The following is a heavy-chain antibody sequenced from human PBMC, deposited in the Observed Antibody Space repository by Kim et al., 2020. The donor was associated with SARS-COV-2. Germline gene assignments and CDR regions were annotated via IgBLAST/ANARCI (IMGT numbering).Heavy chain of an antibody. CDR2: IIPIFGTA. CDR3: ARDLIPGSRRTASGGYYYYYYGMDV. J-gene: IGHJ6*02. D-gene: IGHD1-26*01. Sequence: SVKVSCKASGGTFSSYAISWVRQAPGQGLEWMGGIIPIFGTANYAQKFQGRVTITADESTSTAYMELSSLRSEDTAVYYCARDLIPGSRRTASGGYYYYYYGMDVWGQGTTVTVSS. V-gene: IGHV1-69*13. CDR1: GGTFSSYA.